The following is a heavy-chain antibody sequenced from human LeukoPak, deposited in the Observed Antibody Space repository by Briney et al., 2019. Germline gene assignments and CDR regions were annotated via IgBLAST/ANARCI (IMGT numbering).Heavy chain of an antibody. J-gene: IGHJ4*02. CDR1: GFTFSNYA. Sequence: GGSLRLSCAAPGFTFSNYAMSWVRQAPGKGLEWVSTISGSGGSTYYADSVKGRFTISRDSSKNTLYLQMNSLRAEDTAVYYCANSLANYYGSGSYEGYWGQGTLVTVSS. V-gene: IGHV3-23*01. CDR3: ANSLANYYGSGSYEGY. CDR2: ISGSGGST. D-gene: IGHD3-10*01.